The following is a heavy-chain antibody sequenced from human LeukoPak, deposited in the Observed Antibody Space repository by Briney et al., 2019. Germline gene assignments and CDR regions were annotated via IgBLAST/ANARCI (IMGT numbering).Heavy chain of an antibody. CDR3: ARLGRTMSFGELLIDY. J-gene: IGHJ4*02. V-gene: IGHV7-4-1*02. Sequence: ASVKVSWKASGYTFTSYVMNWVRQAPGQGLEWMGWINTNTGNPTYAQGFTGRFVFSLDTSVSTAYLQISSLKAEDTAVYYCARLGRTMSFGELLIDYWGQGTLVTVSS. CDR2: INTNTGNP. CDR1: GYTFTSYV. D-gene: IGHD3-10*01.